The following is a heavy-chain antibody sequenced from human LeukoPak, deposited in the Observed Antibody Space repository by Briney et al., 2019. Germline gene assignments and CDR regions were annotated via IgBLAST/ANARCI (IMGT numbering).Heavy chain of an antibody. CDR2: IYYSGST. V-gene: IGHV4-59*08. J-gene: IGHJ4*02. D-gene: IGHD3-22*01. CDR1: GGSISRDY. Sequence: SETLSLTCTVSGGSISRDYWSWIRQPPGKGLEWIGYIYYSGSTNYNPSLKSRVTISVDTSKNQFSLKLSSVTAADTAVYYCARRSYYDSSGYLYYFDYWGQGTLVTVSS. CDR3: ARRSYYDSSGYLYYFDY.